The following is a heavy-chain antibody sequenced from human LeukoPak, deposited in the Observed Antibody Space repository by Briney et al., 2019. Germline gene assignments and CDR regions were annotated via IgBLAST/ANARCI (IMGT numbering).Heavy chain of an antibody. CDR3: ARESSSGYYYLLDY. Sequence: SETLSLTYTVSGGSISSYYWSWIRQPAGKGLEWIGRIYTSGSTNYNPSLKSRVTMSVDTSKNQFSLKLSSVTAADTAVYYCARESSSGYYYLLDYWGQGTLVTVSS. J-gene: IGHJ4*02. CDR1: GGSISSYY. D-gene: IGHD3-22*01. CDR2: IYTSGST. V-gene: IGHV4-4*07.